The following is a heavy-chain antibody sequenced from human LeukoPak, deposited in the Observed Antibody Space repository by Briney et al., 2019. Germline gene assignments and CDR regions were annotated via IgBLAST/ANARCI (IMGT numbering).Heavy chain of an antibody. CDR1: GFTFSSYA. J-gene: IGHJ4*02. D-gene: IGHD3-22*01. CDR3: AKCPKYYYDSSGYYYHY. Sequence: PGGSLRLSCAASGFTFSSYAMSWVRQAPGKGLEWVSAISGSGGSTYYADSVKGRFTISRDNSKNTLYLQMNSLRAEDTAVYYCAKCPKYYYDSSGYYYHYWGQGTLGTVSS. V-gene: IGHV3-23*01. CDR2: ISGSGGST.